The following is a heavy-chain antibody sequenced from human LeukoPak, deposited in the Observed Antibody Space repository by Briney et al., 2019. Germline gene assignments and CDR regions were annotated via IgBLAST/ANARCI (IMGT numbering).Heavy chain of an antibody. D-gene: IGHD1-1*01. CDR1: GGSISSSSYY. Sequence: PSETLSLTCTVSGGSISSSSYYWGWIRQPPGKGLEWIGSFYYSGSTYYNPSLKSRVTISVDTSKNQFSLSLSSVTAADTAVYYCARCLDGDAFDIWGQGTMVTVFS. CDR3: ARCLDGDAFDI. CDR2: FYYSGST. V-gene: IGHV4-39*01. J-gene: IGHJ3*02.